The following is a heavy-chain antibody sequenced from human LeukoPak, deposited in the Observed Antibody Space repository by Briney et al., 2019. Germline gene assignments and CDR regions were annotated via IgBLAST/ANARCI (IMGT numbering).Heavy chain of an antibody. J-gene: IGHJ4*02. V-gene: IGHV3-7*01. CDR2: IKQDGSEK. CDR3: ASPIYDFWSGALGY. Sequence: GGSLRLSCAASGFTFSSYWMSWVRQAPGKGLEWVANIKQDGSEKYYVDSVKGRFTISRDNAKNSLYLQVNSLRAEDTAVYYCASPIYDFWSGALGYWGQGTLVTVSS. D-gene: IGHD3-3*01. CDR1: GFTFSSYW.